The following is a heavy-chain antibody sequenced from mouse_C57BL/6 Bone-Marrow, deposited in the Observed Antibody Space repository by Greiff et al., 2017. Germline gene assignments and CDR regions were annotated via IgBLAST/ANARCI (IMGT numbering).Heavy chain of an antibody. Sequence: QVQLQQSGAELARPGASVTLSCKASGYTFTSYGISWVKQRTGQGLEWIGEIYPRSGNTYYNEKFKGKATLTADKSSSTAYMELRSLTSEDSAVSFCARYYYRSTPFAYWGQETLVTVSA. J-gene: IGHJ3*01. D-gene: IGHD1-1*01. CDR2: IYPRSGNT. CDR3: ARYYYRSTPFAY. CDR1: GYTFTSYG. V-gene: IGHV1-81*01.